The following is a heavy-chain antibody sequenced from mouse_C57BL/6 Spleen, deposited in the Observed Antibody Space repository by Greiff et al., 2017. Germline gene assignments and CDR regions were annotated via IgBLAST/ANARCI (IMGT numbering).Heavy chain of an antibody. V-gene: IGHV1-50*01. Sequence: QVQLQQPGAELVKPGASVKLSCKASGYTFTSYWMQWVKQRPGQGLEWIGEIDPSDSYTNYNQKFKGKATLTVDTSSSTAYMQLSSLTSEDSAVYYCARKGRYYGSSLEGMDYWGQGTSVTVSS. CDR3: ARKGRYYGSSLEGMDY. J-gene: IGHJ4*01. D-gene: IGHD1-1*01. CDR1: GYTFTSYW. CDR2: IDPSDSYT.